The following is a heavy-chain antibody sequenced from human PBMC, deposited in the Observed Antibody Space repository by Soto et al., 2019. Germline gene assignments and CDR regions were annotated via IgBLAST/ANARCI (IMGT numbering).Heavy chain of an antibody. D-gene: IGHD6-13*01. CDR3: ARGYRQSGYSSSWGFDY. CDR2: MYYSGST. V-gene: IGHV4-31*01. CDR1: GGSINSGGYY. J-gene: IGHJ4*02. Sequence: QVQLRESGPGLVKPSQTLSLTCTFSGGSINSGGYYWNWIRKHTGKGLEWIGYMYYSGSTDYKPFLRSLVIISADTSENHFSLKLSSVTAADTAVYFCARGYRQSGYSSSWGFDYWGQGTLVNVSS.